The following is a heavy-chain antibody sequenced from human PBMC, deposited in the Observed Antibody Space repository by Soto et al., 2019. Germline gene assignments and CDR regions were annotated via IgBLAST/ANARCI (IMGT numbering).Heavy chain of an antibody. CDR3: ARDLGRYYGYGPGWIDY. CDR2: ISYDGSNK. CDR1: GFTFSSYA. D-gene: IGHD3-10*01. Sequence: QVQLVESGGGVVQPGRSLRLSCAASGFTFSSYAMHWVRQAPGKGLEWVAVISYDGSNKYYADSVKGRFTISRDNSKNTLYLQMNSLRAEDTAVYYCARDLGRYYGYGPGWIDYWGQGTLVTVSS. V-gene: IGHV3-30-3*01. J-gene: IGHJ4*02.